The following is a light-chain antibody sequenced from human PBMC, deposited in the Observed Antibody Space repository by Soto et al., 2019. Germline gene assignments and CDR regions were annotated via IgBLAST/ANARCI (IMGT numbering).Light chain of an antibody. CDR3: QQSYSTPTT. J-gene: IGKJ1*01. CDR1: QSITTY. Sequence: QMTQSPSSLSASVGDRVTITCRASQSITTYLNWYQQKPGKAPKLLIYATSSLQSGVASRFSGSGSGTDFTLTISSLQPEDFATYYCQQSYSTPTTFGQGTKVDIK. V-gene: IGKV1-39*01. CDR2: ATS.